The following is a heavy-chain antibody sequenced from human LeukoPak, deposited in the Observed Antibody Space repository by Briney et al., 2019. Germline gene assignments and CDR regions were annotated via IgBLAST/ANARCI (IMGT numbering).Heavy chain of an antibody. CDR3: ARIYSSGWLYYFDY. CDR1: GGSFSGYY. J-gene: IGHJ4*02. CDR2: INHSGST. D-gene: IGHD6-19*01. V-gene: IGHV4-34*01. Sequence: SSETLSLTCAVYGGSFSGYYWSWIRQPPGKGLEWIGEINHSGSTNYNPSLKSRVTISVDTSKNQFSLKLSSVTAADTAVYYCARIYSSGWLYYFDYWGQGTLVTVSS.